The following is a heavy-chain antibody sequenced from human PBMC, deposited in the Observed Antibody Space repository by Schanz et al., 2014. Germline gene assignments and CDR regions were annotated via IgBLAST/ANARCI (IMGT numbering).Heavy chain of an antibody. CDR1: GGSLSGYY. Sequence: QVQLQESGPGLVKPSETLSLSCAVYGGSLSGYYWGWVRQPPRKGLEWIGEINQSGRASYNPSLKSRVTISVDTSNNQFSRKVTSVTAADTALYFCARGYDFWSGLRGGDYWGQGTLVTVSS. J-gene: IGHJ4*02. CDR3: ARGYDFWSGLRGGDY. V-gene: IGHV4-34*01. CDR2: INQSGRA. D-gene: IGHD3-3*01.